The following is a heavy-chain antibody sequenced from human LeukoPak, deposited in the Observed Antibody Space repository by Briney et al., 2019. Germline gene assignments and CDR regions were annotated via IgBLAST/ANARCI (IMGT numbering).Heavy chain of an antibody. Sequence: GRSLRLSCAASGXTFSSYTMNWVRQAPGKGLEWVAVISYDGNNKYYADSVKGRFTISRDNSKNTLYLQMNSLRAEDTAVYYCARDTSGWDYWSQGTLVTVSS. CDR1: GXTFSSYT. CDR3: ARDTSGWDY. D-gene: IGHD6-19*01. V-gene: IGHV3-30-3*01. J-gene: IGHJ4*02. CDR2: ISYDGNNK.